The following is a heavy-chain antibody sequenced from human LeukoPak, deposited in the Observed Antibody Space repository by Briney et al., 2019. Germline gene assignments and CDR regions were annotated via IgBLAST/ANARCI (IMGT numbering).Heavy chain of an antibody. V-gene: IGHV3-53*01. CDR3: SRGYVDSYYDSSDYGFDL. CDR1: GFTVSSNY. J-gene: IGHJ2*01. CDR2: IYSGGST. Sequence: GGSLRLSCAASGFTVSSNYMSWVRQAPGKGLEWVSVIYSGGSTYYADSVKGRFTISRDNSKNTLYLQMNSLRAADTAVYYCSRGYVDSYYDSSDYGFDLWGRGTLVTVSS. D-gene: IGHD3-22*01.